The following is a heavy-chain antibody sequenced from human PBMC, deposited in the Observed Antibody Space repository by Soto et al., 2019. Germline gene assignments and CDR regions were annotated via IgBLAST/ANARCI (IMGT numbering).Heavy chain of an antibody. CDR1: GGTFGNSA. CDR2: IVPMFGTA. V-gene: IGHV1-69*12. J-gene: IGHJ5*02. Sequence: QVQLVQSGAEVKKPGSSVNVSCKTSGGTFGNSAVTWVRQAPGQGLEWLGGIVPMFGTANYAQKFQGRVTITADESTITAYTELNSLKTDDTAVYYCARAGDPQSAFWSGPLGGGRFDPWGQGTLVTVSS. D-gene: IGHD3-3*01. CDR3: ARAGDPQSAFWSGPLGGGRFDP.